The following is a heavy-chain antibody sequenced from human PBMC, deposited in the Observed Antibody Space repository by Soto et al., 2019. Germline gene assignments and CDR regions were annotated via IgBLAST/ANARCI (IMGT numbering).Heavy chain of an antibody. CDR2: ISPIFGTA. CDR3: ARELDMVRGVIAY. D-gene: IGHD3-10*01. Sequence: QVQLVQSGAAVKKPGSSVRVSCRASGGTFSSYAISWVRQAPGQGLEWMGGISPIFGTANYAQKFQGRVTITADESTNTAYMERSSLRSEETAVYYCARELDMVRGVIAYWGQGTLVTAAS. CDR1: GGTFSSYA. V-gene: IGHV1-69*12. J-gene: IGHJ4*02.